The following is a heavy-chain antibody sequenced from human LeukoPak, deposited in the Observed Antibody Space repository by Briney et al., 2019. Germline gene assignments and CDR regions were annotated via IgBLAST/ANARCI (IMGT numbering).Heavy chain of an antibody. CDR2: ITSSSSYI. D-gene: IGHD1-26*01. Sequence: GGSLRLSCAASGFTFSSYEMNWVRQAPGKGLEWVSSITSSSSYIYYADSVKGRFTISRDNAKNSLYLQMNSLRAEDTAVYYCARDPYSGSYYMDVWGKGTTVTVSS. V-gene: IGHV3-21*01. CDR1: GFTFSSYE. J-gene: IGHJ6*03. CDR3: ARDPYSGSYYMDV.